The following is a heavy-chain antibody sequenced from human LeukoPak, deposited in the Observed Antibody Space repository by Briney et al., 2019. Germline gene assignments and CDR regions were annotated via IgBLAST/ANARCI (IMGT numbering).Heavy chain of an antibody. D-gene: IGHD6-19*01. Sequence: PSETLSLTCAVYGGSFSGYYWSWIRQPPGKGLEWIGSIYYSGSTYYNPSLKSRVTISVDTSKNQFSLKLSSVTAADTAVYYCARVSRYYIAVAGFDYWGQGTLVTVSS. CDR1: GGSFSGYY. J-gene: IGHJ4*02. CDR3: ARVSRYYIAVAGFDY. V-gene: IGHV4-34*01. CDR2: IYYSGST.